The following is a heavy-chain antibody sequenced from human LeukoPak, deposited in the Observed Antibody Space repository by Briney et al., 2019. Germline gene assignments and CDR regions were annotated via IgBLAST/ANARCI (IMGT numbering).Heavy chain of an antibody. CDR2: IYYSGTT. D-gene: IGHD6-13*01. J-gene: IGHJ4*02. Sequence: MSSETLSLTCTVSGGSISSYYWSWIRQPPGKGLEWIGYIYYSGTTNYNPSLKSRVTISVDTSKNQFSLKLSSVTAADTAVYYCATGYSSWYFFYFDYWGQGTLVTVSS. CDR1: GGSISSYY. CDR3: ATGYSSWYFFYFDY. V-gene: IGHV4-59*08.